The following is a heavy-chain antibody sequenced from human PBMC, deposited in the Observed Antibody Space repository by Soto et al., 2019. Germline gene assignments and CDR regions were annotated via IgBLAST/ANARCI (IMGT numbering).Heavy chain of an antibody. V-gene: IGHV4-39*01. D-gene: IGHD6-19*01. CDR3: ARWIAVAGHRGHYYYGMYV. J-gene: IGHJ6*02. CDR1: CGSISSSSYY. CDR2: IHYSGST. Sequence: SETLSVTCTVSCGSISSSSYYWGWIRQPPGKGLEWIGSIHYSGSTYYNPSLKSRVTISVDTSKNQFSLKLSSVTAADTAVYYCARWIAVAGHRGHYYYGMYVWGQGTTVTVSS.